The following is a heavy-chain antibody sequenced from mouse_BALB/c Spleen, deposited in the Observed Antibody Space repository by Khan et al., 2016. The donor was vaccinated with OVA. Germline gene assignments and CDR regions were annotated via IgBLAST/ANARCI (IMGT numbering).Heavy chain of an antibody. V-gene: IGHV1-7*01. CDR1: GYTFTSYW. Sequence: QVQLKQSGAELAKPGASVKMSCAASGYTFTSYWMHWIKQRPGQGLEWIGYINPTSGYTDYNQKFKDKATLTADKSSSKAYMQLSSLTSDDSAVYYCARDRIDYWGQGTALTVSS. CDR2: INPTSGYT. J-gene: IGHJ2*01. CDR3: ARDRIDY.